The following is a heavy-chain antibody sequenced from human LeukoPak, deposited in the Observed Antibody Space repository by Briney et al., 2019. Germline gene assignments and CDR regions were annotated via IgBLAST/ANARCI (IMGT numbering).Heavy chain of an antibody. CDR1: GGSFSGYY. Sequence: SETLSLTCAVYGGSFSGYYWSWIRQPPGKGLEWIGEINHSGSTNYNPSLKSRVTISVDTSKNQFSLKLSSVTAADTAVYYCARVVVATIPSFYYYYMDVWGKGTTVTVSS. J-gene: IGHJ6*03. CDR2: INHSGST. V-gene: IGHV4-34*01. CDR3: ARVVVATIPSFYYYYMDV. D-gene: IGHD5-12*01.